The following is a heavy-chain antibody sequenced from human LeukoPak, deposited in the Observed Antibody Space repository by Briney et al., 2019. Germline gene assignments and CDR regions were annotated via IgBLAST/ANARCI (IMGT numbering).Heavy chain of an antibody. Sequence: ASVKVSCKASGYTFTGYYIHWVRQAPGQGLEWMGWINPNSGGTNYAQKFQGRVTMTRDTSISTAYMELSRLRSDDTAVYYCARDANGIWPVDPWGQGTLVTVSS. V-gene: IGHV1-2*02. CDR2: INPNSGGT. J-gene: IGHJ5*02. D-gene: IGHD1-1*01. CDR1: GYTFTGYY. CDR3: ARDANGIWPVDP.